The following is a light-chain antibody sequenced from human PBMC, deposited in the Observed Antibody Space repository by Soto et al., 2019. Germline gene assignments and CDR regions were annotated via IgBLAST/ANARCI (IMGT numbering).Light chain of an antibody. Sequence: EIVLTQSPGTLSLSPGERATLSCRASQSVSSSSLVWYQQIPGQAPRLLIDGTSFRATGIPDRFSRSGSGTDFTLTISRLEPEDFAVYYCQQYGSSRYTFGQGTKVEIK. V-gene: IGKV3-20*01. J-gene: IGKJ2*01. CDR1: QSVSSSS. CDR3: QQYGSSRYT. CDR2: GTS.